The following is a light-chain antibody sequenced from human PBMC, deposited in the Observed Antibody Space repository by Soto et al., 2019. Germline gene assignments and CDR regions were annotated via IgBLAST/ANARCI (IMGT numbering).Light chain of an antibody. Sequence: EIVLTQSPGTLSLSPGERVTLSCRASQSVSSDYLAWYQQKPGQAPRLLIYGASSRATGIPDRFSGSGSGTDFTLTISRLEPEDFAVYHCQQYDSSPYTFGQGTKLEIK. J-gene: IGKJ2*01. CDR3: QQYDSSPYT. CDR2: GAS. V-gene: IGKV3-20*01. CDR1: QSVSSDY.